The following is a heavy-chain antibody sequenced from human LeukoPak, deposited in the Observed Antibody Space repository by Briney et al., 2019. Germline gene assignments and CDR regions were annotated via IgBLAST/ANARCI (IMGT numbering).Heavy chain of an antibody. D-gene: IGHD1-26*01. V-gene: IGHV3-23*01. Sequence: GGTLRLSCAASGFTFSTYAMTWVRQAPGAGLEWVSAISSGYSTYYADSVRGRFIISRDNSKDTLYLQMNSLRAEDTAVYYCAKDFSQEGSHSVDYWGQGTLVTVSS. CDR1: GFTFSTYA. CDR2: ISSGYST. CDR3: AKDFSQEGSHSVDY. J-gene: IGHJ4*02.